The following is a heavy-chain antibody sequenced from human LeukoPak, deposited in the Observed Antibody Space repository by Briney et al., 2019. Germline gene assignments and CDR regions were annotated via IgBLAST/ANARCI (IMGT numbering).Heavy chain of an antibody. Sequence: GGSLRLSCAASGFTASSNYMSWVRQAPGKGLEWVSVIYSGGSTYYADSVKGRFTISRDNSKNTLYLQMNSLRAEDTAVYYCARAGGLGYSYGLRFDYWGQGTLVTVSS. CDR1: GFTASSNY. CDR3: ARAGGLGYSYGLRFDY. D-gene: IGHD5-18*01. V-gene: IGHV3-66*02. CDR2: IYSGGST. J-gene: IGHJ4*02.